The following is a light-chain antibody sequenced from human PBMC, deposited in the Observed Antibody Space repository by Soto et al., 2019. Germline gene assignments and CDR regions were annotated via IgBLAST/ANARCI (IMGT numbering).Light chain of an antibody. CDR1: QSISGY. J-gene: IGKJ5*01. Sequence: EIEMTQTPCSLCASVGDRVTIACRASQSISGYLNWYQQKPGRAPKVLIYTASSLQSGVPSRFSGSGSGTDFTLSISSLQPEDVATYYGQQYDGLPNFGHGTSLAI. CDR2: TAS. V-gene: IGKV1-33*01. CDR3: QQYDGLPN.